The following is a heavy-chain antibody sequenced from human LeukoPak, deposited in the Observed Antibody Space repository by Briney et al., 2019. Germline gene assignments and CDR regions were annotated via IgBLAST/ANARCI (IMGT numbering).Heavy chain of an antibody. CDR3: AKAPGRHLYGQYYFDY. CDR2: ISNSDDST. CDR1: GFPFSSYA. D-gene: IGHD3-10*01. V-gene: IGHV3-23*01. J-gene: IGHJ4*02. Sequence: GGSLRLSCAASGFPFSSYAMSWVRQAPGKGLEWVSTISNSDDSTYYADSVKGRFTISRDNSKNTLYLQMNSLRAEDTAVYYCAKAPGRHLYGQYYFDYWGQGTLVTVSS.